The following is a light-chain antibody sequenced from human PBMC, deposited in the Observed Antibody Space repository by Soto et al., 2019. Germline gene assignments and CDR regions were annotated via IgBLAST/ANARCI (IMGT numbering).Light chain of an antibody. J-gene: IGLJ1*01. V-gene: IGLV2-14*03. CDR1: SSDVGAYYY. CDR3: TSYTGGTTFYV. CDR2: DVS. Sequence: QSVLTQPASVSGSPGQSITISCTGTSSDVGAYYYVSWYQQHPGKAPKLIIYDVSNRPSGASPRFSGSKSGNTASLIISGLQAEDEADYFCTSYTGGTTFYVFGTGTMVTVL.